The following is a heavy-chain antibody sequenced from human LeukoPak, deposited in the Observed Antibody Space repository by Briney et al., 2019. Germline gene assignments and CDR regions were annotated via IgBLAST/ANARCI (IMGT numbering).Heavy chain of an antibody. J-gene: IGHJ6*03. CDR3: ARAHEALTTVHPYYYYYYMDV. V-gene: IGHV3-21*01. D-gene: IGHD4-11*01. CDR2: ISSSSSYI. CDR1: GFTFSSYA. Sequence: PGGSLRLSCAASGFTFSSYAMSWVRQAPGKGLEWVSSISSSSSYIYYADSVKGRFTISRDNAKNSLYLQMNSLRAEDTAVYYCARAHEALTTVHPYYYYYYMDVWGKGTTVTVSS.